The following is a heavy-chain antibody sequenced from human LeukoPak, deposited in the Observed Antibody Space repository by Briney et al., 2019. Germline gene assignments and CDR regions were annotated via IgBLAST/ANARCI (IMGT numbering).Heavy chain of an antibody. J-gene: IGHJ5*02. D-gene: IGHD5-12*01. V-gene: IGHV3-64D*06. Sequence: GGSLRLSCSASGFIFSTYTMYWVRQAPGKGLEFVSVINGDGRTTYYADSVKGRFTISRDNSKNTLYLQMNSLRAEDTAVYYCVGDQVDNVGWLTWGQGTRVTVSS. CDR1: GFIFSTYT. CDR2: INGDGRTT. CDR3: VGDQVDNVGWLT.